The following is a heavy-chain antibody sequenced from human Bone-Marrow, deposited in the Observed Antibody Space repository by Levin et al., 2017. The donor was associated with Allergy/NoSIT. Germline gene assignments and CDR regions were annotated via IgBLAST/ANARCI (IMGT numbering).Heavy chain of an antibody. CDR3: ARVVVVTPGDAFDT. Sequence: PGGSLRLSCAASGFDVSRNYMGWVRQAPGKGLEWVSVIHNDGTTHYAQSVKDRFIISKDESKNTVNLEMNNLRDDDSGVYYCARVVVVTPGDAFDTWGQGTMVTVSS. D-gene: IGHD2-21*01. CDR1: GFDVSRNY. J-gene: IGHJ3*02. CDR2: IHNDGTT. V-gene: IGHV3-66*01.